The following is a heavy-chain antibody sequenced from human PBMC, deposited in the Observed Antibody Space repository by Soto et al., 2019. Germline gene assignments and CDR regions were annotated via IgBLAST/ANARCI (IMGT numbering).Heavy chain of an antibody. CDR2: MKDDGSAT. Sequence: EVQLVESGGGLVQPGGSLRLSCAASGFSLSTYWMSWVRQAPGKGLEWVANMKDDGSATYYVDSVKGRFTISRDNAKTSLYLQLNSLRCDDTAGYYCAKGGHIDFCGQGTLVTVSS. J-gene: IGHJ4*02. CDR1: GFSLSTYW. V-gene: IGHV3-7*03. D-gene: IGHD3-16*01. CDR3: AKGGHIDF.